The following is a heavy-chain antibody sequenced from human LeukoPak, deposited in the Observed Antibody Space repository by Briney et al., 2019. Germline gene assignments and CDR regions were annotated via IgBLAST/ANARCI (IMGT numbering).Heavy chain of an antibody. CDR1: GGSFSGYY. Sequence: PSETLSLTCAVYGGSFSGYYWSWIRQPPGKGLEWIGEINHSGSTNYNPSLKSRVTISVDTSKNQFSLKLSSVTAADTAVYYCARLLPITMVRGAKKGYYMDVWGKGTTVTISS. CDR2: INHSGST. D-gene: IGHD3-10*01. CDR3: ARLLPITMVRGAKKGYYMDV. J-gene: IGHJ6*03. V-gene: IGHV4-34*01.